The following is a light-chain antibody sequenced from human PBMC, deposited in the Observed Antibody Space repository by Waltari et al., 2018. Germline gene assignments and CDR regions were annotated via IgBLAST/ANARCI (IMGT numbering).Light chain of an antibody. CDR3: SSYAGSNTVV. J-gene: IGLJ2*01. CDR1: SSDVGGYHY. Sequence: QSALTQPPSASGSPGQSVPISCTGTSSDVGGYHYVSWYQQHPGKAPKLMIYEVNKLPSGVPDRFSGSKSDNTASLTVSGLQAEDEADYYCSSYAGSNTVVFGGGTKLTVL. CDR2: EVN. V-gene: IGLV2-8*01.